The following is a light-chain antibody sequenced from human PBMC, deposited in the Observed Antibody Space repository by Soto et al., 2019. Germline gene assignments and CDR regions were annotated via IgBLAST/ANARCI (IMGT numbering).Light chain of an antibody. CDR1: SSDIGYYDY. CDR3: SSQAGYSSVV. J-gene: IGLJ2*01. CDR2: EGS. V-gene: IGLV2-8*01. Sequence: QSALTQPPSASGSPGQSVTISCTGTSSDIGYYDYVSWYQQHPGKAPKVIIYEGSKRPSGVPDRFSGSKSGNMAFLTVSGPQADDEADYYCSSQAGYSSVVFGGGTKVTVL.